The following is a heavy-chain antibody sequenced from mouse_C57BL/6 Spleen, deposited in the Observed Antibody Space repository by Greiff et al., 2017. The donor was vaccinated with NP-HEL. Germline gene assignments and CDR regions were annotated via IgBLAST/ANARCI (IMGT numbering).Heavy chain of an antibody. Sequence: EVKLVESGGGSVKPGGSLKLSCAASGFTFSSYAMSWVRQTPEKRLEWVATISDGGSYTYYPDNVKGRFTISRDNAKNNLYLQMSHLKAEDTAMYYVAREVNWAFAYWGQGTLVTVAA. CDR1: GFTFSSYA. D-gene: IGHD4-1*01. V-gene: IGHV5-4*01. J-gene: IGHJ3*01. CDR3: AREVNWAFAY. CDR2: ISDGGSYT.